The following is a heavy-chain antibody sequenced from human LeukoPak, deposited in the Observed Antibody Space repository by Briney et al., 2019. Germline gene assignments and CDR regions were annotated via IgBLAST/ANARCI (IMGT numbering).Heavy chain of an antibody. CDR2: IIPIFGTA. J-gene: IGHJ5*02. V-gene: IGHV1-69*06. Sequence: ALVKVSCKASGGTFSSYAISWVRQVPGQGLEWMGGIIPIFGTANYAQKFQGRVTITADKSTSTAYMELSSLRSEDTAVYYCARDWAMSRGLDPWGQGTLVTVSS. CDR1: GGTFSSYA. CDR3: ARDWAMSRGLDP. D-gene: IGHD2-2*01.